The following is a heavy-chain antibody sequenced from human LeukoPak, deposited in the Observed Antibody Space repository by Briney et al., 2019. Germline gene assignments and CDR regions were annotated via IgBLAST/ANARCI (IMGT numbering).Heavy chain of an antibody. Sequence: SETLSLTCTVSGGSISSYYWSWIRQPPGKGLEWIGYIYYSGSTNCNPSLKSRVTISVDTSKNQFSLKLSSVSAADTAVYYWARDQGRGGAFDIWGQGTMVTVSS. CDR3: ARDQGRGGAFDI. V-gene: IGHV4-59*01. CDR1: GGSISSYY. CDR2: IYYSGST. J-gene: IGHJ3*02. D-gene: IGHD1-26*01.